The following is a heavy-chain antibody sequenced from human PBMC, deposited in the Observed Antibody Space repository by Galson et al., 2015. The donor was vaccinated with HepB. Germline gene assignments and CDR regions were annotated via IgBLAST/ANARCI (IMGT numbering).Heavy chain of an antibody. D-gene: IGHD3-3*01. V-gene: IGHV3-74*01. CDR2: IMSDGRRA. Sequence: SLRLSCAASGFTFSTYWMHWVRQAPGKGLVWVSRIMSDGRRASYADSVKGRFTISRDNAKNTLYLQMNSLRAEDTAVYYCATNPTYYDVWSGYYTGGGIDYWGQGTLVTVSS. J-gene: IGHJ4*02. CDR1: GFTFSTYW. CDR3: ATNPTYYDVWSGYYTGGGIDY.